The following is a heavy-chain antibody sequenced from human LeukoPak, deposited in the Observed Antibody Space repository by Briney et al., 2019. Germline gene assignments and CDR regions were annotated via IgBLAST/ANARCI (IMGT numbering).Heavy chain of an antibody. CDR1: GVSISGYY. D-gene: IGHD3-16*01. J-gene: IGHJ6*02. CDR3: VRFGVNYEMDV. V-gene: IGHV4-59*01. Sequence: SETLSCTCSVSGVSISGYYWTWVRQPPGKGLEWIGQIHYSGRADYNPSLKSRITMSVDTSKNQISLKLSSVTAADTAIYYCVRFGVNYEMDVWGQGTTVTVFS. CDR2: IHYSGRA.